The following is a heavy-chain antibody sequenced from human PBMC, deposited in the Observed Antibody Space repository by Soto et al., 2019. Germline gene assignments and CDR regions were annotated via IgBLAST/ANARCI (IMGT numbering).Heavy chain of an antibody. CDR2: ISTTSFTI. J-gene: IGHJ4*02. V-gene: IGHV3-48*02. Sequence: GGSLRLSCAASGFSFSTYNMDWVRQAPGKGPEWIAYISTTSFTIYYADSVKGRFTISRDNDRNSLYLEMNSLRDEDTAVYYCARSKTFDYWGQGTLVTVSS. CDR3: ARSKTFDY. CDR1: GFSFSTYN.